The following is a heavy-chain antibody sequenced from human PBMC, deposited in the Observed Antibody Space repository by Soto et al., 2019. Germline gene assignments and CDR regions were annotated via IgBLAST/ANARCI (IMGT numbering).Heavy chain of an antibody. J-gene: IGHJ4*02. V-gene: IGHV3-23*01. D-gene: IGHD3-16*01. CDR1: GFTFSSYA. CDR3: AKDSAGLRSEIDY. Sequence: EVQLLESGGGLVQPGGSLRLSCAASGFTFSSYAMSWVRQAPGKGLEWVSAISGSGSSTNYADSVKGRFTISRDNSKNTLFLQVNSLRAEDTAVYYCAKDSAGLRSEIDYWGQGTLVTVSS. CDR2: ISGSGSST.